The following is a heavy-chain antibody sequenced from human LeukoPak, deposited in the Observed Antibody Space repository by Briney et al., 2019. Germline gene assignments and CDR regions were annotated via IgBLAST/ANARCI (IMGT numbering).Heavy chain of an antibody. V-gene: IGHV3-30*02. D-gene: IGHD6-19*01. J-gene: IGHJ5*02. CDR3: AKDQYSQWLVPWFDP. CDR2: IRYDGSNK. Sequence: PGGSLRLSCAASGFTFSSYGMHWVRQAPGKGLEWVAFIRYDGSNKYYADSVKGRFTISRDNSKNTLYLQMNSLRAEDTAVYYCAKDQYSQWLVPWFDPWGQGTLVTVSS. CDR1: GFTFSSYG.